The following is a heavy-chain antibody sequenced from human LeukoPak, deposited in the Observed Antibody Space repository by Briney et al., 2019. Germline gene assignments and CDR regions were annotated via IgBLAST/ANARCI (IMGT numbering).Heavy chain of an antibody. D-gene: IGHD4-17*01. CDR2: INHSGSA. CDR3: ARGQGTVTTH. V-gene: IGHV4-34*01. J-gene: IGHJ4*02. Sequence: SETLSLTCAVSGGSFSGYYWTWIRQPPGKGLEWIGEINHSGSANYNPSLKSRVTISLDTSKNQFSLNLSSVTAADTAVHYCARGQGTVTTHWGQGTLVTVSS. CDR1: GGSFSGYY.